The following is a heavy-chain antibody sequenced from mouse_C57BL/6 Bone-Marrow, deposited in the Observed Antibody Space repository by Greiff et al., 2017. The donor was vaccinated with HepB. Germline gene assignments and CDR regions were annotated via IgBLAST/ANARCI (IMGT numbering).Heavy chain of an antibody. Sequence: EVQVVESGGGLVQPKGSLKLSCAASGFSFNTYAMNWVRQAPGKGLEWVARIRSKSNNYATYYADSVKDRFTISRDDSEGMLYLQMNNLKTEDTAMYYCVATWFAYWGQGTLVTVSA. J-gene: IGHJ3*01. CDR3: VATWFAY. CDR1: GFSFNTYA. CDR2: IRSKSNNYAT. V-gene: IGHV10-1*01.